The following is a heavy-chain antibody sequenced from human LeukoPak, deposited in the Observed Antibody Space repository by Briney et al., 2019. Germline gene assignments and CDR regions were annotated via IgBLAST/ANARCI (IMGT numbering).Heavy chain of an antibody. CDR3: AKDWAGSIEY. J-gene: IGHJ4*02. CDR2: IRYDGGNK. D-gene: IGHD3-16*01. CDR1: GFKFSTYG. Sequence: PGGSLRLSCAASGFKFSTYGMHWVRQAPGKGLQWLAFIRYDGGNKNYAESVKGRFTVSRDNSENTLYLQVNSLRPEDTAVYYCAKDWAGSIEYWGQGTLVTVSS. V-gene: IGHV3-30*02.